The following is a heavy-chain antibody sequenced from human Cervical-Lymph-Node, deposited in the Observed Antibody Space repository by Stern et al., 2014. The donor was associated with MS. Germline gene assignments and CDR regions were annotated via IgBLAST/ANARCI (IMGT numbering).Heavy chain of an antibody. D-gene: IGHD2-2*01. CDR1: GFTSSSYG. Sequence: EEQLVESGGGLVKPGGSLRLSCAASGFTSSSYGMHWVRQAPGKGLEWGSSFSSSGSNKHYADSVKGRLNITRDTAKNSLYLQMNSLRAEDTGIYYCARHCSSSSCYRYYGMDVWGQGTTVTVSS. CDR2: FSSSGSNK. J-gene: IGHJ6*02. CDR3: ARHCSSSSCYRYYGMDV. V-gene: IGHV3-21*01.